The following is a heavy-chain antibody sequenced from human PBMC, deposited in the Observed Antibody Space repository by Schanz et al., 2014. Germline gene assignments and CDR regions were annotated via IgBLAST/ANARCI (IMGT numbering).Heavy chain of an antibody. CDR3: TKGRTFGR. CDR1: GGTFSSST. V-gene: IGHV1-69*04. J-gene: IGHJ4*02. Sequence: QGQLVQSGAEVKKPGASVKVSCKASGGTFSSSTLTWVRQAPGQGLEWMGRIIPILDKTNYAQKFQGRVTMTRNTSITTAYLELSSLRSGDTAVYYCTKGRTFGRWGQGALVTVSS. D-gene: IGHD3-16*01. CDR2: IIPILDKT.